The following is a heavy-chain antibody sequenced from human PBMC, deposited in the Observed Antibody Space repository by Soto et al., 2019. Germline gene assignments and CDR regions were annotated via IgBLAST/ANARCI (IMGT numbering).Heavy chain of an antibody. CDR3: ARDPSGPWSPHLDY. Sequence: PSQTLSLTCAISGDSVSSNSAAWNWIRQSPLRGLEWLGRTYYRSKWYNDYAVSVKSRITINPDTSKNQFSLKLSSVTAADTAVYYCARDPSGPWSPHLDYWGQGTLVTVSS. CDR1: GDSVSSNSAA. V-gene: IGHV6-1*01. D-gene: IGHD2-8*02. J-gene: IGHJ4*02. CDR2: TYYRSKWYN.